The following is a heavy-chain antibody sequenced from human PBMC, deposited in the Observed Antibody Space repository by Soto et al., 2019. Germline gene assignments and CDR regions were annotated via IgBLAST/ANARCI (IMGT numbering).Heavy chain of an antibody. Sequence: EVQLLESGGGLVQPGGSLRLSCAASGFTFSSYAMSWVRQAPGKGLEWVSGISGSGGSTYYADSVKGRFTISRDNSKKTLYMKMNSLRAEDTAVYYCAKDRGGCSSTSCPPRLFDYWGQGTLVTVSS. CDR3: AKDRGGCSSTSCPPRLFDY. CDR1: GFTFSSYA. V-gene: IGHV3-23*01. CDR2: ISGSGGST. D-gene: IGHD2-2*01. J-gene: IGHJ4*02.